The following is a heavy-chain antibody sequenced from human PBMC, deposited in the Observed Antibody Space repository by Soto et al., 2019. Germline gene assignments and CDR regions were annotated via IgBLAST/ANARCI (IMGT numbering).Heavy chain of an antibody. CDR2: IYPGDSDT. V-gene: IGHV5-51*01. D-gene: IGHD3-9*01. CDR3: VTSQSRKAILSDALDL. Sequence: YGGRWISQKKGKGLEWMGIIYPGDSDTRYSPSFQGQVTISADKSISTAYLQWSSLKASDTAMFFFVTSQSRKAILSDALDLRGQGIMVSGSS. J-gene: IGHJ3*01. CDR1: YG.